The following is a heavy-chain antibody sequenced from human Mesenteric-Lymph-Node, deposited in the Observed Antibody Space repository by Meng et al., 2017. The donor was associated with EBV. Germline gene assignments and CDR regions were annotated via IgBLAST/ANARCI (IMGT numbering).Heavy chain of an antibody. J-gene: IGHJ4*02. CDR3: ARVNGDPDY. CDR1: GGTFSSYA. CDR2: MNPNSGNT. Sequence: QVQLVQSGAEGKKPGSSVKVSCKASGGTFSSYAISWVRQATGQGLEWMGWMNPNSGNTGSTQKFQGRVTMTRDTSMGTAYMELSSLRSEDTAVYYCARVNGDPDYWGQGTLVTVSS. D-gene: IGHD4-17*01. V-gene: IGHV1-8*02.